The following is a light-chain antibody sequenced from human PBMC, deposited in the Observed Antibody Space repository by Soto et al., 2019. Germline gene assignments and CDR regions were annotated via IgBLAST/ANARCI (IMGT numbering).Light chain of an antibody. CDR1: QSISNW. CDR3: QQYNSYS. J-gene: IGKJ1*01. V-gene: IGKV1-5*01. CDR2: HAS. Sequence: DIQMTQSPSTLPASVGARVTITCRASQSISNWLVWYQQKPGTAPKVLIYHASNLQSRVPSRLSGSGSGTEVTLTISSLQPDDFATYYCQQYNSYSFGQGTKVEIK.